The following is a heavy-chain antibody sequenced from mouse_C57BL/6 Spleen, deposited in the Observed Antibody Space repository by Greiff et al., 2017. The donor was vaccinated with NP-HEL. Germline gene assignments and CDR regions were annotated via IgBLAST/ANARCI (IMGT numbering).Heavy chain of an antibody. CDR2: INPNIGGT. J-gene: IGHJ3*01. Sequence: VQLQQSGPELVKPGASVKIPCKASGYTFTDYNMDWVKQSHGKSLEWIGDINPNIGGTIYNQKFKGKATLTVDKSSSTAYMELRSLTSEDTAVYYCARSDYYGSSEGFAYWGQGTLVTVSA. CDR3: ARSDYYGSSEGFAY. V-gene: IGHV1-18*01. CDR1: GYTFTDYN. D-gene: IGHD1-1*01.